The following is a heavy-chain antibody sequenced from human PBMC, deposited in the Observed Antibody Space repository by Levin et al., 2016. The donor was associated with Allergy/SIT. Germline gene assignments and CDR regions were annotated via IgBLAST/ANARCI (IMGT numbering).Heavy chain of an antibody. CDR1: RDSINTNAYY. CDR2: IYSYGNT. Sequence: SETLSLTCTVSRDSINTNAYYWVWIRQSPGKGLEWIGAIYSYGNTYYNPSLKSRLTMSLDSSKSQFSLRLGSVTAADTAVYYCARQVRANSWYSLDFWGQGALVTVSS. V-gene: IGHV4-39*01. J-gene: IGHJ4*02. CDR3: ARQVRANSWYSLDF. D-gene: IGHD6-13*01.